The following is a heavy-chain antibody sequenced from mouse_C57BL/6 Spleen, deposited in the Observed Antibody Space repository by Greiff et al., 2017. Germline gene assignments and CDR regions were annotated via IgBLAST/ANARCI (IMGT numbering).Heavy chain of an antibody. J-gene: IGHJ3*01. V-gene: IGHV1-69*01. CDR3: ARFHYYGSPWFAY. D-gene: IGHD1-1*01. Sequence: QVQLQQPGAELVMPGASVKLSCKASGYTFTSYWMHWVKQRPGQGLEWIGEIDPSDSYTNYNQKFKGKSTLTVDKSSSTAYMQLSSLTSEDSAVYYCARFHYYGSPWFAYWGQGTLVTVSA. CDR1: GYTFTSYW. CDR2: IDPSDSYT.